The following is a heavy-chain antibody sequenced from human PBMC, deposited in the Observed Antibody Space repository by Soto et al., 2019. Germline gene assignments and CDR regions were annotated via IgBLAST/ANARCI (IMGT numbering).Heavy chain of an antibody. V-gene: IGHV3-23*01. CDR2: IRGSGGDT. J-gene: IGHJ6*02. CDR3: AIGPRAHPPHDYGMDV. Sequence: GGSLRLSCAASGFTFSSYVMNWVRQAPGKGLEWVSGIRGSGGDTFYADSVKGRFTISRDNSKNTLYLQMNSLRAEDTAVYYCAIGPRAHPPHDYGMDVWGQGTTVTVSS. CDR1: GFTFSSYV.